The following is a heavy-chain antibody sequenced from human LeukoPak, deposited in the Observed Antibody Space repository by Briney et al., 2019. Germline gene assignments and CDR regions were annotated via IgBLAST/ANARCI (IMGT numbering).Heavy chain of an antibody. CDR1: GYTFTGYY. Sequence: ASVKVSCKASGYTFTGYYIHWVRQAPGQGLEWMGWINPNSGGTNYAQKFQGRVTMTRDTSISTAYMDLNSLRADDTAVYYCANSGLNRFEYWGQGALVTVSS. CDR3: ANSGLNRFEY. D-gene: IGHD2-15*01. J-gene: IGHJ4*02. V-gene: IGHV1-2*02. CDR2: INPNSGGT.